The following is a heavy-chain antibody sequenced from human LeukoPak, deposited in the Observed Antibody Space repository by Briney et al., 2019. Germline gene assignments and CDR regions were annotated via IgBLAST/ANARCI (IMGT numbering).Heavy chain of an antibody. Sequence: ASVKVSCKASGYTFSDNFIHWVRQAPGQGLEWMGWINPNSGGTNYAQKFQGRVTMTRDTSISTAYMELSRLRSDDTAVYYCARDGGYCSSTSCPNYYYYYMDVWGKGTTVTVSS. CDR2: INPNSGGT. D-gene: IGHD2-2*01. V-gene: IGHV1-2*02. CDR3: ARDGGYCSSTSCPNYYYYYMDV. CDR1: GYTFSDNF. J-gene: IGHJ6*03.